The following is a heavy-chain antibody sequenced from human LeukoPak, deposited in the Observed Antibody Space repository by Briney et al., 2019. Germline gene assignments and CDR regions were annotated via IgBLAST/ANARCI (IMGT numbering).Heavy chain of an antibody. CDR1: GFTFSSYA. Sequence: GGSLRLSCAASGFTFSSYAMSWFRQAPGKGLEWVGFIRSKAYGGTTEYAASVKGRFTISRDDSKSIAYLQMNSLKTEDTAVYYCTRDATAYDYGDYWGQGTLVTVSS. J-gene: IGHJ4*02. V-gene: IGHV3-49*03. CDR3: TRDATAYDYGDY. D-gene: IGHD2-21*01. CDR2: IRSKAYGGTT.